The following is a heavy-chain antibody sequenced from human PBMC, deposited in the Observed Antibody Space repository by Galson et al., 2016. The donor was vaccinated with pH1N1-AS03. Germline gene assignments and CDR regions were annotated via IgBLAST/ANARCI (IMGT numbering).Heavy chain of an antibody. CDR1: GDPIRSHY. CDR2: IYYTGST. Sequence: SETLSLTCIVSGDPIRSHYWSWIRQPPGKGLEWIGNIYYTGSTNYNPSLKSRVTISVDTSQKETSLKLSYVTAADTAVYYCARDGDDVGSGSDIWGQGTLVTVSS. V-gene: IGHV4-59*11. CDR3: ARDGDDVGSGSDI. D-gene: IGHD3-10*01. J-gene: IGHJ3*02.